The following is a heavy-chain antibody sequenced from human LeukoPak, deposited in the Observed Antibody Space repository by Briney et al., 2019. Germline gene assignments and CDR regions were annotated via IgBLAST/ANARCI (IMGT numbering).Heavy chain of an antibody. CDR2: ISSSISTI. CDR1: GFTFSTYR. D-gene: IGHD2-8*02. J-gene: IGHJ4*02. V-gene: IGHV3-48*01. CDR3: ARDGGVYYAPFEY. Sequence: GGSLRLSCAASGFTFSTYRMNWVRQAPGKGLEWVSYISSSISTIYYADSVKGRFTISRDNSKNTLYLQMNSLRAEDTAVYFCARDGGVYYAPFEYWGQGTLVTVSS.